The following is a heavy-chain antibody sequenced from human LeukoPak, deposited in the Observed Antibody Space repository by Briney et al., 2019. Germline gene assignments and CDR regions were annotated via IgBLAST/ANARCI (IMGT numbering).Heavy chain of an antibody. CDR2: IIGGCGST. D-gene: IGHD2-2*01. CDR3: AHGAMYQLDY. V-gene: IGHV3-23*01. CDR1: GFPFSSYG. J-gene: IGHJ4*02. Sequence: GGSLRLSCAASGFPFSSYGMIWLRQAPGKGLDWVSGIIGGCGSTYYADSVKGRFTISGDNSRNTLFLQMNSLRAEDTAVYYCAHGAMYQLDYWGQGTLVTVSS.